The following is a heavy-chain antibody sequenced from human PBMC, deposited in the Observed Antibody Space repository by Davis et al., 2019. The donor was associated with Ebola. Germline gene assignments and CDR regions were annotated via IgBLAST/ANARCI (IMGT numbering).Heavy chain of an antibody. J-gene: IGHJ3*02. CDR1: GFTFSTYS. CDR2: ISSSSSNI. Sequence: GGSLRLSCAASGFTFSTYSMNWVRQAPGKGLEWISYISSSSSNIFYADFVKGRFTISRDNAKKSLYLQMNSLRAEDTAVYYCAKARGLGVVAFDIWGQGTMVTVSS. CDR3: AKARGLGVVAFDI. D-gene: IGHD3-3*01. V-gene: IGHV3-48*01.